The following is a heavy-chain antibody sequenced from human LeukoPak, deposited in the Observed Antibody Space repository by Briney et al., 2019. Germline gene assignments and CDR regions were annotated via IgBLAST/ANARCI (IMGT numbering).Heavy chain of an antibody. CDR3: ARLVYIVATINVDY. Sequence: SETLSLTCTVSGGSISSYYWSWIRQPPGKGLEWIGYIYYSGSTYYNPSLKSRVTISVDTSKNQFSLKLSSVTAADTAVYYCARLVYIVATINVDYCGEGALVTVSS. J-gene: IGHJ4*02. D-gene: IGHD5-12*01. CDR2: IYYSGST. CDR1: GGSISSYY. V-gene: IGHV4-59*04.